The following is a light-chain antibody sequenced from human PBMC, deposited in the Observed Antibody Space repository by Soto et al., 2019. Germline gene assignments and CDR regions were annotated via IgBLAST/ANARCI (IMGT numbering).Light chain of an antibody. J-gene: IGLJ2*01. CDR3: AGWDDSLNGVV. Sequence: QSVLTQQPSASGTPGQRVTISCSGSKSNIGSNTVNWYQQFPGTAPKLLIYSNNQRPSGVPDRFSGSKSGTSASLAINGLQSEDEADYYCAGWDDSLNGVVFGGGTKLTVL. CDR1: KSNIGSNT. CDR2: SNN. V-gene: IGLV1-44*01.